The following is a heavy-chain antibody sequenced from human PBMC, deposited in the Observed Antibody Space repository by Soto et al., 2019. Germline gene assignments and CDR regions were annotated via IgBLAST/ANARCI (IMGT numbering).Heavy chain of an antibody. J-gene: IGHJ4*02. Sequence: QVQLVQSGAEVKKPGASVKVSCKASGYTFTSYGISWVRQAPGQGLEWMGWISAYNGNTNYAQKLQGRVTMTTDTSTSTAYMEMRSLRSDDTAVYYCARDERLPGARNTNIDYWGQGTLVTVSS. CDR1: GYTFTSYG. D-gene: IGHD1-1*01. V-gene: IGHV1-18*01. CDR3: ARDERLPGARNTNIDY. CDR2: ISAYNGNT.